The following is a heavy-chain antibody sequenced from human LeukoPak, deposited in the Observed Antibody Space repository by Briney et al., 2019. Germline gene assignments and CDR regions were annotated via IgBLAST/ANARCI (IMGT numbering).Heavy chain of an antibody. CDR1: GFTFSDYR. CDR3: ARDQGGALDY. CDR2: IKQDGNER. J-gene: IGHJ4*02. D-gene: IGHD4-17*01. Sequence: PGGSLRLSCAASGFTFSDYRMAWVRQSPGKGLEWVANIKQDGNERNYVDSVRGRFTISRDNAKSSLFLQMSSLRVDDTAVYYCARDQGGALDYWGQGSLVTVSS. V-gene: IGHV3-7*01.